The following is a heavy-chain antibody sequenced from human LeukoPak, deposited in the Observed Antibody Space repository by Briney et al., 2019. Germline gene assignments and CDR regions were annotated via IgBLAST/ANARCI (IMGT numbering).Heavy chain of an antibody. CDR2: ITSSSSYI. J-gene: IGHJ4*02. V-gene: IGHV3-21*04. D-gene: IGHD1-14*01. CDR1: GFTFSTYS. Sequence: GGSLRLSCAASGFTFSTYSMTWVRQAPGKGLEWVSSITSSSSYIYYADSVKGRFTISRDNSENTLFLRMNSLRAEDTAVYYCAKATGYLLWGQGTLVIVSS. CDR3: AKATGYLL.